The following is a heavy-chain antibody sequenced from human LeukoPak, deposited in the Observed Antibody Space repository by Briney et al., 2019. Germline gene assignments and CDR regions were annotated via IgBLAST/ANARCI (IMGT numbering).Heavy chain of an antibody. CDR1: GGTFSSYA. J-gene: IGHJ4*02. CDR3: ARDLGYGDYV. V-gene: IGHV1-69*05. Sequence: SVKVSCKASGGTFSSYAISWVRQAPGQGLEWMGGIIPIFGTANYAQRFQGRVTITTDESTSTAYMELSSLRSEDTAVYYCARDLGYGDYVWGQGTLVTVSS. CDR2: IIPIFGTA. D-gene: IGHD4-17*01.